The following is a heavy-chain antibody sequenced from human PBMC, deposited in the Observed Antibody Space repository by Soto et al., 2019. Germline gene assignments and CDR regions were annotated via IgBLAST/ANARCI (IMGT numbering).Heavy chain of an antibody. D-gene: IGHD3-3*01. J-gene: IGHJ6*02. V-gene: IGHV3-23*04. Sequence: DEQLVESGGGSLQPGGSLRLSCAASGFSFRNYAMTWVRQSPGKGLEWVSLISSGGGSTNYAASVKGRFTISRDNSPNMLFLQMTGLRGDDTALYCCAKLKGGLGRFYGMDAWGQGTMVIASS. CDR1: GFSFRNYA. CDR3: AKLKGGLGRFYGMDA. CDR2: ISSGGGST.